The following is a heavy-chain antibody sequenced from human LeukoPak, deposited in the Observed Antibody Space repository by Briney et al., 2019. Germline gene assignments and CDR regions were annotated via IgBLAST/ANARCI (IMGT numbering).Heavy chain of an antibody. CDR3: ARTRYFDWGTDY. Sequence: GGSLRLSCAASGFTFSDYYISWIRQAPGKGLEWVSYISRSGSYTNYADSVKGRFTISRDNAKNSLYLQMNSLRAADTAVYYCARTRYFDWGTDYWGQGILVTVSS. V-gene: IGHV3-11*03. D-gene: IGHD3-9*01. CDR1: GFTFSDYY. J-gene: IGHJ4*02. CDR2: ISRSGSYT.